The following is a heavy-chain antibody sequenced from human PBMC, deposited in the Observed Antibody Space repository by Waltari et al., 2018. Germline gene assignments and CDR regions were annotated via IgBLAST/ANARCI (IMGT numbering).Heavy chain of an antibody. V-gene: IGHV3-7*01. CDR2: IKQDGSEK. Sequence: QLVESGGDSVQPGGSLRLSCVTSGFTFSNFYMRWVRQAPGKGLGWVASIKQDGSEKYYVDSVKGRFTVSRDNAKNSLYLQMNNLRADDTAVYYCTTLSVTKTSDYWGQGTLVTVSS. J-gene: IGHJ4*02. CDR3: TTLSVTKTSDY. D-gene: IGHD4-4*01. CDR1: GFTFSNFY.